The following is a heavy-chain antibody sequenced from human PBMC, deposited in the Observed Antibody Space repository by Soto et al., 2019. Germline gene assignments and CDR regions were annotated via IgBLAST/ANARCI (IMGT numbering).Heavy chain of an antibody. CDR3: ARGSGIAVIPGELEDVHYDY. CDR1: GQSFSGHT. V-gene: IGHV4-34*01. D-gene: IGHD2-2*01. Sequence: QVQLQQWGAGLLKPSETLSLTCAVYGQSFSGHTWSWIRQSPGKGLEWIGEISQSGSTYYNPSLKTLVTISANTSKNKFTLTLKSVIAAVTGVFYCARGSGIAVIPGELEDVHYDYWGQGTLVSVSS. J-gene: IGHJ4*02. CDR2: ISQSGST.